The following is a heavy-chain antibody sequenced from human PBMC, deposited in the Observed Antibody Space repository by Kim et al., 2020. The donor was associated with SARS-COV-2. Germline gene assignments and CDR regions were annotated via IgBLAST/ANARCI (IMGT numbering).Heavy chain of an antibody. Sequence: GGSLRLSCAASGFTFSNYWMHWVRQAPGKGLVWVSRINSDGSSTSGADSVKGRFTISRDNAKNTLYLQMNSLRAEDTAVYYCARYGGGGGTDYWGQGTLVTVSS. CDR1: GFTFSNYW. J-gene: IGHJ4*02. D-gene: IGHD1-26*01. V-gene: IGHV3-74*01. CDR2: INSDGSST. CDR3: ARYGGGGGTDY.